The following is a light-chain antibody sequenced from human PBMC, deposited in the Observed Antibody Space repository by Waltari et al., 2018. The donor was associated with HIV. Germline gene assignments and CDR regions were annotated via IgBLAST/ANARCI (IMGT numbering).Light chain of an antibody. CDR3: GTWDSSLSAWV. CDR2: DSK. V-gene: IGLV1-51*01. CDR1: SSNIGNNY. Sequence: QSVLTQPPSVSAAPGQKVTISCSGSSSNIGNNYVPWYQQLPGTAPKLLIYDSKKRPSGIPDRFSGSKSGTSGTLAITGLQTGDEADYYCGTWDSSLSAWVFGGGTKLTVL. J-gene: IGLJ3*02.